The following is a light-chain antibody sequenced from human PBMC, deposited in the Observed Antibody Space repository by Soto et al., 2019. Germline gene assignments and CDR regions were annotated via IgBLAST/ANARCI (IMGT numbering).Light chain of an antibody. V-gene: IGKV1-12*01. CDR2: ATS. CDR1: QGLSSW. Sequence: DIQMTQSPSSVSASVGARVTITCRASQGLSSWLARYQQKPGKAPKLLNYATSSFQSGVPSRFSGSESWADFTLTISSLQPEDLATYYCQHANSFPLTFGGGTKVVIK. CDR3: QHANSFPLT. J-gene: IGKJ4*01.